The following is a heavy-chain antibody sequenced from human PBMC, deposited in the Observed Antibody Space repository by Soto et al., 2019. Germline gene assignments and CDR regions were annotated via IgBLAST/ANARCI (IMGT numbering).Heavy chain of an antibody. J-gene: IGHJ4*02. CDR3: ARVSPDSSGYYTDY. CDR1: GFTFSSYA. Sequence: QVQLVESGGGVVQPGRSLRLSCAASGFTFSSYAMHWVRQAPGKGLEWVAVISYDGSNKYYADSVKGRFTISRDHSTDTLYLQMNSPRAQDTAWYYCARVSPDSSGYYTDYWGQGTLVTVSS. CDR2: ISYDGSNK. V-gene: IGHV3-30-3*01. D-gene: IGHD3-22*01.